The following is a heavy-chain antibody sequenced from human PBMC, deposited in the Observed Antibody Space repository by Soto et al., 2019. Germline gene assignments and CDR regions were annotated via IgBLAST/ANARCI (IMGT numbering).Heavy chain of an antibody. Sequence: SVKVSCKTSGFTFTSSAVQWVRQARGQRLEWIGWIVVGSAYTNYAEKFQDRVTITRDMSTSTAYMELTSLRSDDTAVYYCAAEIVVVPCAYNYYDMDVWAQRTAVTVSS. V-gene: IGHV1-58*01. D-gene: IGHD2-2*01. J-gene: IGHJ6*02. CDR1: GFTFTSSA. CDR2: IVVGSAYT. CDR3: AAEIVVVPCAYNYYDMDV.